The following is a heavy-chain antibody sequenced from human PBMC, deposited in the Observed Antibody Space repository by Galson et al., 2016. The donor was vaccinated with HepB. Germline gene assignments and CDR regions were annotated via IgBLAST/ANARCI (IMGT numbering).Heavy chain of an antibody. Sequence: TLSLTCSVSGVSINSGGYYWSWIRQHPGEGLEWIGNIYYSGETYYKLSLKCRVAISVDTSKNQFSLQMTSLTAADTAIYYCARARVRRVQGVVYFDSWGRGTLVSVSS. CDR2: IYYSGET. D-gene: IGHD3-10*01. V-gene: IGHV4-31*03. CDR1: GVSINSGGYY. CDR3: ARARVRRVQGVVYFDS. J-gene: IGHJ4*02.